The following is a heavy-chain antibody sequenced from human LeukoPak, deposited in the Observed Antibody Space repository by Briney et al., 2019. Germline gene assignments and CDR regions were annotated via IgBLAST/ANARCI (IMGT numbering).Heavy chain of an antibody. D-gene: IGHD6-19*01. J-gene: IGHJ6*02. CDR1: GGSISSYY. CDR2: IYTSGST. V-gene: IGHV4-4*07. Sequence: SETLSLTCTVSGGSISSYYWSWIRQPAGKGLKWIGRIYTSGSTNYNPSLKSRVTMSVDTSKNQFSLKLSSVTAADTAVYYCARSSGWHLDAWGQGTTVTVSS. CDR3: ARSSGWHLDA.